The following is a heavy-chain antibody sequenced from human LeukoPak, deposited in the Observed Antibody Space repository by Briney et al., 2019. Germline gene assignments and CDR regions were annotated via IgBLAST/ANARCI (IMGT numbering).Heavy chain of an antibody. V-gene: IGHV4-59*01. CDR1: GGFLRICY. D-gene: IGHD6-19*01. J-gene: IGHJ4*02. CDR2: IYYSGST. CDR3: ARVELLGSSGWPFDY. Sequence: SETLSLTCTVSGGFLRICYGRWIRQPPGKGLEWIGYIYYSGSTNYNPSLKSRVTISVDTSKNQFSLKLSSVTAADTAVYYCARVELLGSSGWPFDYWGQGTLVTVSS.